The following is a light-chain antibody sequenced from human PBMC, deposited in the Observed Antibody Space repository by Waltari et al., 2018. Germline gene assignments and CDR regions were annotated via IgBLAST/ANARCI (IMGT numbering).Light chain of an antibody. CDR1: SSDVGRYNL. J-gene: IGLJ3*02. Sequence: QSALTQPASVSGSPGQSITLSCNGTSSDVGRYNLVSWYQQHPGKVPKLIIYEDTKRPSGVSVRFSGSKSGNTASLTISGLQAEDEADYHCCAHAGSGIWVFGGGTKLTVL. CDR2: EDT. CDR3: CAHAGSGIWV. V-gene: IGLV2-23*01.